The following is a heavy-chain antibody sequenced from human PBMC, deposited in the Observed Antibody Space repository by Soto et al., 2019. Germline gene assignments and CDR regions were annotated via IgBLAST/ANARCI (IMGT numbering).Heavy chain of an antibody. D-gene: IGHD6-13*01. CDR1: GGSISSGGYY. J-gene: IGHJ6*02. V-gene: IGHV4-31*03. CDR3: ARVGGQQLVDYYYYYGMDV. CDR2: IYYSGST. Sequence: KTSETLSLTCTVSGGSISSGGYYWSWIRQHPGKGLEWIGYIYYSGSTYYNPSLKSRVTISVDTSKNQFSLKLSSVTAADTAVYYCARVGGQQLVDYYYYYGMDVWGQGTTVTASS.